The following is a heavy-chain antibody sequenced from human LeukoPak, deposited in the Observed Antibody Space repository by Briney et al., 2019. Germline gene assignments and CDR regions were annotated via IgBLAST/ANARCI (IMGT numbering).Heavy chain of an antibody. Sequence: SVKVSCKASGGTFSSYAISWMRQAPGQGLEWMGRIIPIFGIANYAQKFQGRVTITTDESTSTAYMELSSLRSEDTAVYYCASRSDSSGYGNYYYYYMDVWGKGTTVTVSS. CDR3: ASRSDSSGYGNYYYYYMDV. CDR2: IIPIFGIA. J-gene: IGHJ6*03. CDR1: GGTFSSYA. D-gene: IGHD3-22*01. V-gene: IGHV1-69*05.